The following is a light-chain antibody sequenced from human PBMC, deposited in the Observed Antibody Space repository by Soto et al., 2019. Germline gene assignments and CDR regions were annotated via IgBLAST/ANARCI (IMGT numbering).Light chain of an antibody. J-gene: IGKJ1*01. CDR3: QQRSNWPRT. Sequence: EIVTTQSPATLAVSPGERSTLSCRASQRVSRSVAWYQHKPGQAPRLLIYDASTRATGIPARFSGSGSGTDFTLTISSLEPEDFAVYYCQQRSNWPRTFGPGTKVDIK. CDR2: DAS. CDR1: QRVSRS. V-gene: IGKV3-11*01.